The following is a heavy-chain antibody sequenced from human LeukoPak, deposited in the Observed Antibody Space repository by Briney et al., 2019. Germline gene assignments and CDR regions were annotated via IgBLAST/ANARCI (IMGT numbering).Heavy chain of an antibody. CDR3: AKWGDYDVLNGYYVSDF. CDR1: GFIFSNYA. D-gene: IGHD3-9*01. J-gene: IGHJ4*02. CDR2: ISGRSGST. V-gene: IGHV3-23*01. Sequence: QTGGSLRLSCAASGFIFSNYAMYWVRQAPGKGLEWVSAISGRSGSTYYADSVKGRFTISRDSSKNTLYLQMNSLRADGTAVYYCAKWGDYDVLNGYYVSDFWGQGTLVTVSS.